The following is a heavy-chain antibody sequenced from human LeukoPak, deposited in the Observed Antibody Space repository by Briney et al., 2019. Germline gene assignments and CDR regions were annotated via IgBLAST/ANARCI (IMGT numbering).Heavy chain of an antibody. CDR2: ISYDGSNK. V-gene: IGHV3-30*04. CDR3: AKDAGGYTYGYDAFDV. D-gene: IGHD5-18*01. Sequence: PGRSLRLSCAASGFTFSSYAMYGVREGPGKGVEGVASISYDGSNKYYEDSVKGRFTISRDNSKNTLSLQMNSLRAEDTAVYYCAKDAGGYTYGYDAFDVWGQGTMVTVSS. J-gene: IGHJ3*01. CDR1: GFTFSSYA.